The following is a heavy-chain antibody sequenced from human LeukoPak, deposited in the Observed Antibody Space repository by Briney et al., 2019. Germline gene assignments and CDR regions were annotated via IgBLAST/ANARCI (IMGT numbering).Heavy chain of an antibody. CDR2: ISSSSSTI. D-gene: IGHD4-23*01. J-gene: IGHJ4*02. V-gene: IGHV3-48*04. CDR3: ARDTEVGRGDY. Sequence: PGGSLRLSCAASGFTFSSYSMNWVRQAPGKGLEWVSYISSSSSTIYYADSVKGRFTISRDNAKNSLYLQMNSLRAEDTAVYYCARDTEVGRGDYWGQGTLVTVSS. CDR1: GFTFSSYS.